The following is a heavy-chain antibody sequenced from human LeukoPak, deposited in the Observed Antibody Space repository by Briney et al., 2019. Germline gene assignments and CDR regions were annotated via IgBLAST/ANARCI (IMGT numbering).Heavy chain of an antibody. J-gene: IGHJ4*02. D-gene: IGHD5-12*01. Sequence: PSETLSLTCAVYGESFSDYYWGWIRQPPGKGLEWIGSIYHSGSTYYNPSLKSRVTISVDTSKNQFSLKLSSVTAADTAVYYCARGGYSGYALDYWGQGTLVTVSS. V-gene: IGHV4-38-2*01. CDR3: ARGGYSGYALDY. CDR1: GESFSDYY. CDR2: IYHSGST.